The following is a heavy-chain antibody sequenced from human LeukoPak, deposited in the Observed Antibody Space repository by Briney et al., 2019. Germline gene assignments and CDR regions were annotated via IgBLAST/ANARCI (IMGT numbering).Heavy chain of an antibody. J-gene: IGHJ4*02. CDR1: GFTFSSCA. CDR3: ARDSNSYGSGATIDY. CDR2: ISGSGGTT. D-gene: IGHD3-10*01. Sequence: GGSLRLSCVGSGFTFSSCAMTWVRQAPGKGLEWVSDISGSGGTTHYTDSVKGRFTISRDNSKNTLYLQMSSLRAEDTAVYYCARDSNSYGSGATIDYWGQGTLVTVSS. V-gene: IGHV3-23*01.